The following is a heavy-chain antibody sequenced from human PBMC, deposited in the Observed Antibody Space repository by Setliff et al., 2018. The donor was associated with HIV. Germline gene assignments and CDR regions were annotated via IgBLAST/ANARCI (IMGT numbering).Heavy chain of an antibody. CDR2: INTHSGYT. Sequence: ASVKVSCKASGYTFNNYGISWVRQAPGQGLEWMGWINTHSGYTNYAQNVQGRVTVTMDTSTSTAYMELRSLNSDDTAVYYCARGKTLLRFLDYWGQGTLVTVSS. CDR3: ARGKTLLRFLDY. CDR1: GYTFNNYG. V-gene: IGHV1-18*01. J-gene: IGHJ4*02. D-gene: IGHD3-3*01.